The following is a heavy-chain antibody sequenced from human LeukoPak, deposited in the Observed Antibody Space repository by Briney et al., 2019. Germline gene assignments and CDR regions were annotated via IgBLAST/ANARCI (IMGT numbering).Heavy chain of an antibody. Sequence: PSETLSLTCSASGGSITSSSYYCAWIRQPPGKGLEWIGSIYYTGGTYYNPSLKSRLTISLGTSRNQFSLKLNSVTAADTAVYYCARGGGAGRAYDIWGQGTMVTVSS. J-gene: IGHJ3*02. CDR3: ARGGGAGRAYDI. CDR1: GGSITSSSYY. V-gene: IGHV4-39*01. D-gene: IGHD1-26*01. CDR2: IYYTGGT.